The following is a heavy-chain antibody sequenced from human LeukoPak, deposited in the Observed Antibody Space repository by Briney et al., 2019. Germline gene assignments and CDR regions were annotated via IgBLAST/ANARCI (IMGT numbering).Heavy chain of an antibody. CDR1: GFTFSNYA. V-gene: IGHV3-74*01. CDR2: INTDGSGT. CDR3: ARDLAFSSSSDRH. D-gene: IGHD6-6*01. Sequence: PGGSLRLSCAASGFTFSNYAINWVRQAPGKGLVWVSRINTDGSGTGYADSVKGRFTISRDNAKNTLYLQMNSLRAEDTAVYYCARDLAFSSSSDRHWGLGTLVTVSS. J-gene: IGHJ4*02.